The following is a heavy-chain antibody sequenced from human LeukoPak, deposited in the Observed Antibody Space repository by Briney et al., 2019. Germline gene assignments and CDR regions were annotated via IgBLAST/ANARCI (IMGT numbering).Heavy chain of an antibody. CDR3: ARIYFEGITMIVVVPGDY. Sequence: ASVKVSCKXSGYTFTSYGISWVRQAPGQGLERMGWISAYNGNTNYAQKLQGRVTMTTDTSTSTAYMELRSLRSDDTAVYYCARIYFEGITMIVVVPGDYWGQGTLVTVSS. D-gene: IGHD3-22*01. CDR2: ISAYNGNT. CDR1: GYTFTSYG. V-gene: IGHV1-18*01. J-gene: IGHJ4*02.